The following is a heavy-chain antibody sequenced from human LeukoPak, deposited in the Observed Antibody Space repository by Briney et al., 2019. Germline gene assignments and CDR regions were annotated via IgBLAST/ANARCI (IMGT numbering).Heavy chain of an antibody. J-gene: IGHJ5*02. CDR2: IYYSGST. Sequence: SQTLSLTSTVSGVSISSGDYYWSWIRQPPGKGLEWIGYIYYSGSTYYNPSLKSRVTISVDTSKNQFSLKLSSVTAADTAVYYCARGNYFGSGSYYNWFDPWGPGTLVTVSS. CDR1: GVSISSGDYY. CDR3: ARGNYFGSGSYYNWFDP. V-gene: IGHV4-30-4*01. D-gene: IGHD3-10*01.